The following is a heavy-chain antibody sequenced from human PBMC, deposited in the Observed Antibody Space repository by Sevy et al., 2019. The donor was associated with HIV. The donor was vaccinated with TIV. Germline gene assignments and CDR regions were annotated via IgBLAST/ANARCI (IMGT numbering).Heavy chain of an antibody. V-gene: IGHV3-33*01. D-gene: IGHD2-2*01. CDR2: IWYDGGKK. CDR1: AFTFSAYG. J-gene: IGHJ4*02. Sequence: GGSLRLSCAASAFTFSAYGMHWVRQAPGKGLEWVSTIWYDGGKKYYADSVKGRFTISRDNSKNTLYLQMNSLRAEDTAVYYCVREGVPAANGFDYWGQGTLVTVSS. CDR3: VREGVPAANGFDY.